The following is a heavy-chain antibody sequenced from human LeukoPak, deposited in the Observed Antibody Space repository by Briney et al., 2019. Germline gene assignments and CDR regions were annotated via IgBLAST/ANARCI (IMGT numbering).Heavy chain of an antibody. J-gene: IGHJ4*02. CDR1: GGSISSTKW. CDR3: ARGYLCPAY. Sequence: PSETLSLTCAVSGGSISSTKWWKCVRPPPGKGLEWTGEIYDTGSTNYNPSLQSRVTISVDTSKNQFSLKLSSVTAADTAVYYCARGYLCPAYWGEGTLVTVSS. D-gene: IGHD2/OR15-2a*01. CDR2: IYDTGST. V-gene: IGHV4-4*02.